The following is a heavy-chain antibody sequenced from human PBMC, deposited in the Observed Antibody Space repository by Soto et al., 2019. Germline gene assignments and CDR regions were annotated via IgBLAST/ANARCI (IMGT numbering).Heavy chain of an antibody. D-gene: IGHD2-2*01. CDR3: ARGRIVVVPAAIKNWFDP. Sequence: PSETLSLTCTVSGGSISSSSFHWGWIRQPPGKGLEWIGSIYYSGSTYYSPSLKSRVTISVDTSKNQFSLKLSSVTAADTAVYYCARGRIVVVPAAIKNWFDPWGQGTLVTVSS. CDR2: IYYSGST. J-gene: IGHJ5*02. V-gene: IGHV4-39*01. CDR1: GGSISSSSFH.